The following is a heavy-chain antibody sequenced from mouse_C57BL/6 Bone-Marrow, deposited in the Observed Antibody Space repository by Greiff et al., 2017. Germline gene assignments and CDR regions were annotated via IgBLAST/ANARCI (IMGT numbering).Heavy chain of an antibody. V-gene: IGHV1-64*01. CDR3: ARTSPGAWFAY. CDR1: GYTFTSYW. Sequence: QVQLQQPGAELVKPGASVKLSCKASGYTFTSYWMHWVKQRPGQGLEWIGMIHPNSGSTNYNEKFKSKATLTVDKSSSTAYMQLSSLTSEDSAVYYCARTSPGAWFAYWGQGTLVTVSA. CDR2: IHPNSGST. J-gene: IGHJ3*01.